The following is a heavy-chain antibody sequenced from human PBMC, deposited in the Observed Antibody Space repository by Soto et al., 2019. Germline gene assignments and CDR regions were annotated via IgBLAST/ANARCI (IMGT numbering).Heavy chain of an antibody. J-gene: IGHJ3*02. CDR1: GFTFSSYE. CDR3: AAETEDVFDI. CDR2: ISSSGSTI. Sequence: PGGSLRLSCAASGFTFSSYEMNWVRQAPGKGLEWVSYISSSGSTIYYADSVKGRFTISRDNAKNSLYLQMNSLRAEDTAVYYCAAETEDVFDIWGQGTRGTVS. V-gene: IGHV3-48*03.